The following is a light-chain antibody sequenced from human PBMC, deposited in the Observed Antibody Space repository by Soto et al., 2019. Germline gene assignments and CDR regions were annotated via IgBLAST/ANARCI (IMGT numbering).Light chain of an antibody. CDR3: AAWDESLNGHV. J-gene: IGLJ1*01. Sequence: QSVPTQPPSASRTPGQRVTNSCSGSSSKIGSNTVSWYQQLPGTAPKRLIYSNNQRPSGVPDRFSGSKSGTSASLAISGLQSVDEADYYCAAWDESLNGHVFGTENKVTVL. CDR2: SNN. V-gene: IGLV1-44*01. CDR1: SSKIGSNT.